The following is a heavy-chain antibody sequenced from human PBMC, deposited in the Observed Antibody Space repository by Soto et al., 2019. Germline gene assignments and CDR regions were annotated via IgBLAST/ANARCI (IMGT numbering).Heavy chain of an antibody. CDR2: IYYSGST. J-gene: IGHJ4*02. CDR1: GGSISSSSYY. V-gene: IGHV4-39*01. CDR3: ARYSVGVVLYSGYHWLFDY. Sequence: SETLSLTCTVSGGSISSSSYYWGWIRQPPGKGLEWIGSIYYSGSTYYNPSLKSRVTISVDTSKNQFSLKLSSVTAADTAVYYCARYSVGVVLYSGYHWLFDYWGQGSLVTVSS. D-gene: IGHD5-12*01.